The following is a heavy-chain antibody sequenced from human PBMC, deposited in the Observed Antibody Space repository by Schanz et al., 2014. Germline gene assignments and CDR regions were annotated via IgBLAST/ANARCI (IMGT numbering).Heavy chain of an antibody. J-gene: IGHJ5*02. CDR2: VDGEGGDT. D-gene: IGHD4-4*01. CDR3: VRDERSNSGGWGDP. V-gene: IGHV3-74*01. Sequence: LVVESGGGLVQPGGSLRLSLGASGFTFRNTWMHRLRQGPGKALSWVSRVDGEGGDTRYADSVKGRITDVRDNGRNVVILQMNSLRADDTGDYECVRDERSNSGGWGDPWGQGTRVTVSS. CDR1: GFTFRNTW.